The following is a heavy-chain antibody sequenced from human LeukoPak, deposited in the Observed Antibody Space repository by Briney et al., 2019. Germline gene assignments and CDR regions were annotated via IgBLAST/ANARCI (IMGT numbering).Heavy chain of an antibody. CDR3: ARXGXXYVWGSYRLEFDY. CDR1: GYTFTSYG. D-gene: IGHD3-16*02. J-gene: IGHJ4*02. Sequence: ASVKVSCKASGYTFTSYGISWVRQAPGQGLEWMGWISAYNGNTNYAQKLQGRVTMTTDTSTSTAYMELRSLRSDDTAVYYCARXGXXYVWGSYRLEFDYWGQGTLVTVSS. CDR2: ISAYNGNT. V-gene: IGHV1-18*01.